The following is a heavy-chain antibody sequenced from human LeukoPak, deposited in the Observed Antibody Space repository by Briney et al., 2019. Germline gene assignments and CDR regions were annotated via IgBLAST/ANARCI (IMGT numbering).Heavy chain of an antibody. D-gene: IGHD3-3*01. CDR1: GFTFSSYE. Sequence: PGGSLRLSCAASGFTFSSYEMNWVRQAPGKGLEWVSYISSSGSTIYYADSVKGRFTISRDNAKNSLYLQMNSLRAEDTAVYYCARDGYDLWSGIDYWGQGTLVTVSS. V-gene: IGHV3-48*03. CDR2: ISSSGSTI. CDR3: ARDGYDLWSGIDY. J-gene: IGHJ4*02.